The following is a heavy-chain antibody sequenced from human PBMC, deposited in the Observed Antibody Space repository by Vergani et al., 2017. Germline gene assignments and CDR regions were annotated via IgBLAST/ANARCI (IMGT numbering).Heavy chain of an antibody. CDR2: ISGSGGST. J-gene: IGHJ6*03. CDR3: AKDATGGWFGELNPMDV. Sequence: EVQLLESGGGLVQPGGSLKLSCADSGFTFSSYAMSWVRQAPGKGLEWVSAISGSGGSTYYADSVKGRFTISRDNSKNTLYLQMNSLRAEDTAVYYCAKDATGGWFGELNPMDVWGKGTTVTVSS. D-gene: IGHD3-10*01. CDR1: GFTFSSYA. V-gene: IGHV3-23*01.